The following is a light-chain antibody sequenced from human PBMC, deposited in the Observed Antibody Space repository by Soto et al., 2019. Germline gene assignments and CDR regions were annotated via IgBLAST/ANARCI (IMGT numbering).Light chain of an antibody. V-gene: IGKV1-6*01. CDR1: QTIRND. CDR3: IQDYNYPWT. Sequence: AIQMTKSPSSLSSSVGYRVTITCRASQTIRNDLGWYQQKPGKAPKLLIYAASSLESGVPSRFSGSGSGTDFTLTISSLQPEDFATYYCIQDYNYPWTFGHGTKVDIK. J-gene: IGKJ1*01. CDR2: AAS.